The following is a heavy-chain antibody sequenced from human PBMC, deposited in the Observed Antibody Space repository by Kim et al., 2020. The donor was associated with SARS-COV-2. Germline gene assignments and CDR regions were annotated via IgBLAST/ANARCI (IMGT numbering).Heavy chain of an antibody. Sequence: NPSLESRVTISVDKSKNQFSLKLSSVTAADTAVYYCARELLWFGEVGFDPWGQGTLVTVSS. V-gene: IGHV4-4*02. J-gene: IGHJ5*02. D-gene: IGHD3-10*01. CDR3: ARELLWFGEVGFDP.